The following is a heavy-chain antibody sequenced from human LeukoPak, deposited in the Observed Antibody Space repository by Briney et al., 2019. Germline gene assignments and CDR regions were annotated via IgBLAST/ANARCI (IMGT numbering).Heavy chain of an antibody. J-gene: IGHJ5*02. CDR2: IIPILVIA. CDR3: ARDRPSHQSHNWFDP. CDR1: GGTFSIYA. Sequence: SVKVSCKASGGTFSIYAISLVRQAPGQGLEWIGRIIPILVIANYAQKFQGRVTITADKSTSTAYMELSSLRSEDTAVYYCARDRPSHQSHNWFDPWGQGTLVTVSS. V-gene: IGHV1-69*04.